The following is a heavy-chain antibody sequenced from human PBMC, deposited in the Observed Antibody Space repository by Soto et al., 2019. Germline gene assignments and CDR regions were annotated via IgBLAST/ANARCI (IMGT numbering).Heavy chain of an antibody. CDR1: GGSVSSGGYS. Sequence: QLQLQESGSGLLKPSQTLSLTCAVSGGSVSSGGYSWGWIRQPLGKGLEWIGYSYHSGGTDDKPSFESRVPISLDRSQNQFSLKLESVSAADTAVYYCSRSLLTRIRGATIPYYSVMDVWGQGTKVTFSS. V-gene: IGHV4-30-2*01. CDR2: SYHSGGT. J-gene: IGHJ6*02. D-gene: IGHD3-10*01. CDR3: SRSLLTRIRGATIPYYSVMDV.